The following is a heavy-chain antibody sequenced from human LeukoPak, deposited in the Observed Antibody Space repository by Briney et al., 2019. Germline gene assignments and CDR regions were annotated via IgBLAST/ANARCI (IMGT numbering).Heavy chain of an antibody. CDR1: GFTFRSYE. D-gene: IGHD6-13*01. V-gene: IGHV3-48*03. CDR3: ARDQPGIAAAGTFDY. J-gene: IGHJ4*02. CDR2: LSSSGSAF. Sequence: AGGSLRLSCEDSGFTFRSYEMNWVRQAPGKGLEWIAYLSSSGSAFSYADSVKGRFTISRDNAKNSLYLQMNSLRAEDTAVYYCARDQPGIAAAGTFDYWGQGTLVTVSS.